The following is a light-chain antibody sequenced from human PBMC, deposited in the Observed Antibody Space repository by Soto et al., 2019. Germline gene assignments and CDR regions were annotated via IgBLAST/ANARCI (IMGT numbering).Light chain of an antibody. J-gene: IGLJ1*01. V-gene: IGLV1-51*01. CDR2: DDN. CDR3: GSWDSSLSDYV. CDR1: SSNIGGNS. Sequence: QGVPPPPPSVSAAPGQEVTISCSGSSSNIGGNSVSWYQQLPGTAPKLLIYDDNKRPSGIPDRFSGSKSGTSATLGITGFQTGDEADYYCGSWDSSLSDYVFGTGTKVTAL.